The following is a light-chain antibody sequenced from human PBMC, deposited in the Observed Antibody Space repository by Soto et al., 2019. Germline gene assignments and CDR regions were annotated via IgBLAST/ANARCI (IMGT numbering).Light chain of an antibody. V-gene: IGLV1-40*01. Sequence: QAVVTQPPSVSGAPGQRVTISCTGSSSNIGAGYDVHWYQQLPGTAPNLLIYGNSNRPSGVPDRFSGSKSGTSASLAITGLQAEDEADYYCQSYDSSLSALFGGGTKLPVL. CDR3: QSYDSSLSAL. CDR1: SSNIGAGYD. CDR2: GNS. J-gene: IGLJ3*02.